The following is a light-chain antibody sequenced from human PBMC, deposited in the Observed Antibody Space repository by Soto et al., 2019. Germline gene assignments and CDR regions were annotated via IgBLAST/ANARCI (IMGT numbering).Light chain of an antibody. V-gene: IGLV3-10*01. CDR3: YSTDSSGNHKV. J-gene: IGLJ1*01. CDR2: EDS. Sequence: SYELTQPPSVSVSPGQTARITCSGDALPKYYAYWYQQKSDQAPVLVIYEDSKRPSGIPERFSASSSGTMATLTISGAQVEDEADYYCYSTDSSGNHKVFGAGTKLTVL. CDR1: ALPKYY.